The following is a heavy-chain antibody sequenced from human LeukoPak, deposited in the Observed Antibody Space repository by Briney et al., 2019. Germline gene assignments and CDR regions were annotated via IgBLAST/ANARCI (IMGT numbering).Heavy chain of an antibody. CDR1: GGSTSSSSYY. CDR3: ARGGGNFDY. Sequence: SETLSLTCTVSGGSTSSSSYYWGWIRQPPGKGLEWIGSIYYRGSTYYNPSLKSRVTISVDTSKNQFSLKLSSVTAADTAVYYCARGGGNFDYWGQGTLVTVSS. CDR2: IYYRGST. J-gene: IGHJ4*02. D-gene: IGHD2-15*01. V-gene: IGHV4-39*07.